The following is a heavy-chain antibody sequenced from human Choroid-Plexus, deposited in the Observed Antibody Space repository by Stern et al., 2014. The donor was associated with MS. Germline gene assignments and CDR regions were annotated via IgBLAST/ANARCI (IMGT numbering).Heavy chain of an antibody. CDR1: GGSVSAYY. J-gene: IGHJ6*02. CDR2: IYHRGST. Sequence: QVQLQESGPGLVKPSETLSLTCRVSGGSVSAYYWSWIRQPPGKGLEWIGYIYHRGSTTYNPSVTSRLTMSIDTSKNQFSLRLSSVTAADTAVDYCTRGGARYYGMDAWGQGTTVTVSS. CDR3: TRGGARYYGMDA. V-gene: IGHV4-59*02. D-gene: IGHD3-10*01.